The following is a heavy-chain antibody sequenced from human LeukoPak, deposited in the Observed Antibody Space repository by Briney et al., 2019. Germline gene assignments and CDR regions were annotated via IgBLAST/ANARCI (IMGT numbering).Heavy chain of an antibody. D-gene: IGHD6-6*01. CDR1: GYTFTTSW. V-gene: IGHV5-51*01. CDR2: IFPGDSDT. CDR3: GRLQGISSSPFDY. J-gene: IGHJ4*02. Sequence: GESLKISCKGSGYTFTTSWIAWVRQKPGKGLEWMGLIFPGDSDTRYSPSFQGQVSISADKSISTAYLQWSSLKASDTAVYYCGRLQGISSSPFDYWGQGTLVTVCS.